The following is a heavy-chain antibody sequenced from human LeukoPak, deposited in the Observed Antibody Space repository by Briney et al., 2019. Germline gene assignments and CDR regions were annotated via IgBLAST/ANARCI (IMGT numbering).Heavy chain of an antibody. CDR1: GYSISSGYY. D-gene: IGHD1-26*01. CDR2: IYQSGIT. Sequence: SETLSLTCTVSGYSISSGYYWGWIRQPLGKGLEWIGSIYQSGITYYNPSLKSRVTISVDTSKNQFSLKLSSVTAADTAVYYCARRKVYSGSYYFDYWGQGTLVTVSS. CDR3: ARRKVYSGSYYFDY. V-gene: IGHV4-38-2*02. J-gene: IGHJ4*02.